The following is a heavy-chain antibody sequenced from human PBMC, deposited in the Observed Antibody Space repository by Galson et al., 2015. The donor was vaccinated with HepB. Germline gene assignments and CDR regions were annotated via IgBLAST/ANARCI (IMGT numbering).Heavy chain of an antibody. D-gene: IGHD3-3*01. V-gene: IGHV2-5*02. CDR1: GFSLSTSGVG. Sequence: PALVKPTQTLTLTCTFSGFSLSTSGVGVGWIRQPPGKALEWLALIYWDDDKRYSPSLKSRLTITKDTSKNQVVLTMTNMDPVDTATYYCAHTASITIFGVVIKAYFDYWGQGTLVTVSS. CDR3: AHTASITIFGVVIKAYFDY. J-gene: IGHJ4*02. CDR2: IYWDDDK.